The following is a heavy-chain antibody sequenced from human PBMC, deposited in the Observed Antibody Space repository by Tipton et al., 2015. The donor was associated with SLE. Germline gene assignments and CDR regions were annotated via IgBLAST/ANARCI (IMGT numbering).Heavy chain of an antibody. D-gene: IGHD3-10*01. CDR1: GASISSGGYY. V-gene: IGHV4-39*07. J-gene: IGHJ5*02. CDR2: MYFSGNT. Sequence: LRLSCIVSGASISSGGYYWTWIRQLPGKGLEWIGSMYFSGNTYYNPFLRSRVTISADTSKNQFSLKLTSVTAADTAIYYCARGSLTVVQGIKETKTRRYKWFDPWGQGTLVTVSS. CDR3: ARGSLTVVQGIKETKTRRYKWFDP.